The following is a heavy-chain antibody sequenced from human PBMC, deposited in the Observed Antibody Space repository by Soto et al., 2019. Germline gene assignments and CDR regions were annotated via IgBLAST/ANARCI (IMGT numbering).Heavy chain of an antibody. CDR2: ISYDGNNK. Sequence: GGSLRLSCAASGFTLTSHPMHWVRQAPGKGLEWVAVISYDGNNKYYAVSVEGRFTISRDTSKNTLFLQMNSLKPEDTATYYCAGQYRYDITGYPHYFDYWGQGALVTVS. CDR1: GFTLTSHP. V-gene: IGHV3-30*04. J-gene: IGHJ4*02. D-gene: IGHD3-22*01. CDR3: AGQYRYDITGYPHYFDY.